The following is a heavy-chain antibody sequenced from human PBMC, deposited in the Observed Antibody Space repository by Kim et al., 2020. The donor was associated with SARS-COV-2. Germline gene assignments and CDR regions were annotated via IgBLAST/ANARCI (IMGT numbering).Heavy chain of an antibody. J-gene: IGHJ6*02. V-gene: IGHV3-48*02. Sequence: TTHYAGSVTGRITVSGDNDRNSVYLHIDSLRDADTAVYYCARVYWGNGMDVWGQGTTVTVSS. CDR2: TT. CDR3: ARVYWGNGMDV. D-gene: IGHD3-16*01.